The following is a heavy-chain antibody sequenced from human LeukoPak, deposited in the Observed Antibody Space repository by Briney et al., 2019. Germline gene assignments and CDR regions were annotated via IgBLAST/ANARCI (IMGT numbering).Heavy chain of an antibody. CDR2: ISGGDTST. J-gene: IGHJ4*02. V-gene: IGHV3-23*01. Sequence: GRSLRLSCAASGFIFSSYAMNWVRQAPGKGLEWVSTISGGDTSTFYADSVKGRFTISRDNSKNTLYLQMNNLRAEDTAVYYCAKNLNGGDTHSDYWGQGTLVTVSS. CDR1: GFIFSSYA. CDR3: AKNLNGGDTHSDY. D-gene: IGHD2-21*01.